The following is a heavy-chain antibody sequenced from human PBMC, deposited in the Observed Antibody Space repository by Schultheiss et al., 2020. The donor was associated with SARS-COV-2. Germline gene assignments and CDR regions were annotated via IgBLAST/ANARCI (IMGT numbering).Heavy chain of an antibody. J-gene: IGHJ6*02. CDR1: GFTFSSYA. CDR2: ISGSGGST. V-gene: IGHV3-23*01. CDR3: AKAEYVTTFYYYYGMDV. D-gene: IGHD4-11*01. Sequence: GGSLRLSCAAYGFTFSSYAMSWVRQAPGKGLEWVSAISGSGGSTYYADSVKGRFTISRDNSKNTLYLQMNSLRAEDTAVYYCAKAEYVTTFYYYYGMDVWGQGTTVTVSS.